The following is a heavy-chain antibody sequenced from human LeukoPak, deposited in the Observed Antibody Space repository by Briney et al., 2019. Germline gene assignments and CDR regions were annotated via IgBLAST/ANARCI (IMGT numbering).Heavy chain of an antibody. J-gene: IGHJ4*02. CDR3: ARGGDGYNFGDY. Sequence: SETLSLTCTVSGGSIINLFWSWLRHPPERGLEWFGYIYHSRTISYTPSLKSRVAISVDTSKNQFSLRLISMTPADTAVYYCARGGDGYNFGDYWGQGILVTVSS. V-gene: IGHV4-59*11. CDR1: GGSIINLF. CDR2: IYHSRTI. D-gene: IGHD5-24*01.